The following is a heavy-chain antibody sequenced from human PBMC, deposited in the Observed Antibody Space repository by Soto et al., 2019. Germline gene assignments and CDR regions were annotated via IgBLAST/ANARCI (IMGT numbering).Heavy chain of an antibody. CDR3: ARGEAPVYDHGMDV. V-gene: IGHV3-48*03. CDR1: GFTLSSYD. CDR2: IRGSGSTI. Sequence: EVQLVESGGGLVQPGGSLRLSCVASGFTLSSYDVNWVRQAPGKGLECVSDIRGSGSTIYYADSVKGRFTISRDNAKNSLYLQMNGLRAEDTAAYYCARGEAPVYDHGMDVWGQGTTVTVSS. J-gene: IGHJ6*02.